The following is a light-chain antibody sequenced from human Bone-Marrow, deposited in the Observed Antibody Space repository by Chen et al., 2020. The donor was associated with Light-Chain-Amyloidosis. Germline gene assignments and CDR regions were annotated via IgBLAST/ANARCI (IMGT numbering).Light chain of an antibody. CDR3: QSADSSGTYEVI. Sequence: SYELTPPPSVSVSPGPTARNTLPGDDFPTKYAYWYQQKPGQAPVLVIHRDTERPSGISERFSGSSSGTTATLTISGVQAEDEADYHCQSADSSGTYEVIFGGGTKLTVL. CDR1: DFPTKY. J-gene: IGLJ2*01. V-gene: IGLV3-25*03. CDR2: RDT.